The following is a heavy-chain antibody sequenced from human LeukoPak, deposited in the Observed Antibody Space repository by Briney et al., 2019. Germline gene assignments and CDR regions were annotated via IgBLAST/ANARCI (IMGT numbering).Heavy chain of an antibody. Sequence: GASVKVSCKASGYTFTSYDINWVRQATGQGLEWMGWMNPNSGNTGYAQKFQGRVTMTRNTSISTAYMELSSLRSEDTAVYYCARGGVVPFYYYYMDVWGKGTTVTISS. D-gene: IGHD2-21*01. CDR1: GYTFTSYD. CDR3: ARGGVVPFYYYYMDV. CDR2: MNPNSGNT. J-gene: IGHJ6*03. V-gene: IGHV1-8*01.